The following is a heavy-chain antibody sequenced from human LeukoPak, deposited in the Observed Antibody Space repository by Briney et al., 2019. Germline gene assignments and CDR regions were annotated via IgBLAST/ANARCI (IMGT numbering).Heavy chain of an antibody. CDR1: GFTFSSYW. J-gene: IGHJ4*02. V-gene: IGHV3-74*03. Sequence: GGSLRLSCAASGFTFSSYWMHWVRQAPGKGLVWVSRIHSDVSSITYGDSVKGPFTISRDNAKNTLYLQMNSLRVEDTAVYYCAREGRVSGYDFDCWGQGTLVTVSS. CDR3: AREGRVSGYDFDC. D-gene: IGHD5-12*01. CDR2: IHSDVSSI.